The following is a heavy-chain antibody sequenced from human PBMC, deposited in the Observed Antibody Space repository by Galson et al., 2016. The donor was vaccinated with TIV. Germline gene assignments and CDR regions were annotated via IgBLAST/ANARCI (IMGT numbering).Heavy chain of an antibody. CDR3: ATWDYHDNWFHP. CDR2: IKNKTDGGTT. V-gene: IGHV3-15*01. Sequence: SLRLSCAASGFTFSNVWMNWFRQAPGMGLEWVGRIKNKTDGGTTDYGAPVKGRFTISRDDSKSTVYLQMNSLNSEDTGVYYCATWDYHDNWFHPWGQGTLVTVSS. CDR1: GFTFSNVW. J-gene: IGHJ5*02. D-gene: IGHD1-7*01.